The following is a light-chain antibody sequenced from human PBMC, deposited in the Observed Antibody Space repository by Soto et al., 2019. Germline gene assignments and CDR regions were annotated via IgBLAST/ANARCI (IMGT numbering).Light chain of an antibody. CDR2: FGS. Sequence: DIVMTQSPLSLPVTPGEPASISCRSSQSLLHTNGYNYLDWYLQKPGQSPQALIYFGSNRSSGVPDRFRGSGSCTDFTLKISRVEAEDVGVSYCMQHLQTPRTFGQGTKVEIK. CDR1: QSLLHTNGYNY. J-gene: IGKJ1*01. V-gene: IGKV2-28*01. CDR3: MQHLQTPRT.